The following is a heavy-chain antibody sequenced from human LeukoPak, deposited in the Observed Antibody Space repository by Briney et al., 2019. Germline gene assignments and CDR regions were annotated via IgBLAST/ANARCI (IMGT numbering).Heavy chain of an antibody. Sequence: SETLSLTCTVSGGSISSSSYYWGWIRQPPGKGLEWIGSIYYSGSTYYNPSLRSRVTMSVDTSKNQFSLKLSSVTAADTAVYYCARDREWELPGAYYYYYYYMDVWGKGTTVTVSS. CDR2: IYYSGST. D-gene: IGHD1-26*01. V-gene: IGHV4-39*07. J-gene: IGHJ6*03. CDR1: GGSISSSSYY. CDR3: ARDREWELPGAYYYYYYYMDV.